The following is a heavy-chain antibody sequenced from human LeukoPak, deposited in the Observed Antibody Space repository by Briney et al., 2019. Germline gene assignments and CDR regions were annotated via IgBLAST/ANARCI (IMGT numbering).Heavy chain of an antibody. CDR3: ARLLLDCFDY. V-gene: IGHV4-4*09. CDR2: IYTSGST. Sequence: PSETLSLTCTVSGGSISSYYWSWIRQPPGKGLEWIGYIYTSGSTNYNPSLKSRVTISVDTSKNQFSLKLTSVTAADTAVYYCARLLLDCFDYWGQGTLVTVSS. CDR1: GGSISSYY. J-gene: IGHJ4*02.